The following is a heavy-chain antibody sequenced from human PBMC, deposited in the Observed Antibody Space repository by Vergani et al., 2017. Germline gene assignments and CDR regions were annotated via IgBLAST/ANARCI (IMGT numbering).Heavy chain of an antibody. CDR2: IIPILGIA. V-gene: IGHV1-69*02. Sequence: QVQLVQSGAEVKKPGSSVKVSCKASGGTFSSYTISWVRQAPGQGLEWMGRIIPILGIANYAQKFQGRVTMTTDTSTSTAYMELRSLRSDDTAVYYCARVNGHYDFWSGYSNIRYNWFDPWGQGTLVTVSS. CDR1: GGTFSSYT. D-gene: IGHD3-3*01. CDR3: ARVNGHYDFWSGYSNIRYNWFDP. J-gene: IGHJ5*02.